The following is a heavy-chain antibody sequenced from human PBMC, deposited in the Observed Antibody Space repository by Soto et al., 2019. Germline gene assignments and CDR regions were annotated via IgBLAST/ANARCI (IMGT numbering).Heavy chain of an antibody. J-gene: IGHJ4*02. V-gene: IGHV1-3*01. Sequence: GASVKGACKGAGYTFSGDAVDWVRQAHGQRLEWMGWINAGNGNTKYSQKFQGRVTITRDTSASTAYMELSSLRSEDTAVYYCARAVAVAADFDYWGQGTLVTVSS. CDR1: GYTFSGDA. CDR2: INAGNGNT. D-gene: IGHD6-19*01. CDR3: ARAVAVAADFDY.